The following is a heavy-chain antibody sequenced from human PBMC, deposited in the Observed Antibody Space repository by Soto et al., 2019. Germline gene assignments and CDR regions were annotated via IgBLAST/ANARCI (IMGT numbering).Heavy chain of an antibody. D-gene: IGHD6-6*01. CDR3: ARENSRISPRLFQH. CDR1: GFIFSDYA. Sequence: GGSLRLSCVASGFIFSDYAMHWARQAPGKGLEWVALISPAGTNQYYADSAKGRFTISRVNSKNTLYLQMNSLRPEDTGLYYCARENSRISPRLFQHWGHGTLVTVPQ. J-gene: IGHJ1*01. V-gene: IGHV3-30-3*01. CDR2: ISPAGTNQ.